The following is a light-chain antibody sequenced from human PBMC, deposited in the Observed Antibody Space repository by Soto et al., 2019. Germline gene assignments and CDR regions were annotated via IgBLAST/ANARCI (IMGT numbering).Light chain of an antibody. CDR2: SAS. V-gene: IGKV1-9*01. CDR3: QQLNRFPRT. Sequence: DIQLTQSPSSLSASVGDRVTITCRASQDISSYLAWYPQRPVKVPRFLTHSASTLQSGVPSRFSATGSGTTFTLTISSLQPEDIATYYCQQLNRFPRTFGQGTKVEV. J-gene: IGKJ1*01. CDR1: QDISSY.